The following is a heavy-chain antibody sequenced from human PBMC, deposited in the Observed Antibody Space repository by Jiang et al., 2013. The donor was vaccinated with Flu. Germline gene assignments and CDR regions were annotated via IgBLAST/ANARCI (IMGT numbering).Heavy chain of an antibody. CDR1: GFTFDDYA. CDR3: AKXMRFVGYSYGNDAFDS. V-gene: IGHV3-9*01. CDR2: ISWNSGSI. Sequence: VQLVESGGGLVQPGRSLRLSCAASGFTFDDYAMHWVRQAPGKGLEWVSGISWNSGSIGYADSVKGRFTISRDNAKNSLYLQMNSLRAEDTALYYCAKXMRFVGYSYGNDAFDSLGPRDNGHRLF. J-gene: IGHJ3*01. D-gene: IGHD5-18*01.